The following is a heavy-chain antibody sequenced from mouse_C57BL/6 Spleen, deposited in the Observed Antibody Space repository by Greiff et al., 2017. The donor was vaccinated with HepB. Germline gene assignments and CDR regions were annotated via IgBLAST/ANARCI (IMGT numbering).Heavy chain of an antibody. J-gene: IGHJ2*01. CDR2: INPSNGGT. Sequence: QVHVKQPGTELVKPGASVKLSCKASGYTFTSYWMHWVKQRPGQGLEWIGNINPSNGGTNYNEKFKSKATLTVDKSSSTAYMQLSSLTSEDSAVYYCARGDYYGSSYWGFDYWGQGTTLTVSS. D-gene: IGHD1-1*01. CDR1: GYTFTSYW. V-gene: IGHV1-53*01. CDR3: ARGDYYGSSYWGFDY.